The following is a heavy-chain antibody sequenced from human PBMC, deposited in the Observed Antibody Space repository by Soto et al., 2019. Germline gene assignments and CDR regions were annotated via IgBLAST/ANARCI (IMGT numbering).Heavy chain of an antibody. CDR1: GFTFDYYA. J-gene: IGHJ4*02. Sequence: GGSLRLSCAASGFTFDYYAMHWVRQAPGKGLEWVSLISGDGGSTYYADSVKGRFTISRDNSKNSLYLQMNSLRTEDTALYYCAKEILGPSIAAAIDYWGQGTLVTVSS. CDR3: AKEILGPSIAAAIDY. V-gene: IGHV3-43*02. D-gene: IGHD6-25*01. CDR2: ISGDGGST.